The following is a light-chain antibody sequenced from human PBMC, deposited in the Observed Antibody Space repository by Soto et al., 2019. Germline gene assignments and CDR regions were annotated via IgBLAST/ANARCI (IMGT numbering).Light chain of an antibody. CDR3: QQSYSTPPWT. V-gene: IGKV1-39*01. J-gene: IGKJ1*01. Sequence: DIQMTQSPSSLSASVGDRVTITCRASQSISSYLNWYQQKPGKAPKLLIYPDFSLQSGVPSRFSGSRSGTDFTLTISSLQPEDFATYYCQQSYSTPPWTFGQGTKVEIK. CDR2: PDF. CDR1: QSISSY.